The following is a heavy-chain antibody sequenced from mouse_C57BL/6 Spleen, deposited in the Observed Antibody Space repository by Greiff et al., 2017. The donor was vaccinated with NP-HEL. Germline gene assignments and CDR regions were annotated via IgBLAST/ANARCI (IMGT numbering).Heavy chain of an antibody. J-gene: IGHJ4*01. D-gene: IGHD2-3*01. CDR3: VRHEIYDGLMDY. Sequence: EVHLVESGGGLVQPKGSLKLSCAASGFSFNTYAMNWVRQAPGKGLEWVARIRSKSNNYATYYADSVKDRFTISRDDSESMLYLQMNNLKTEDTAMYYCVRHEIYDGLMDYWGQGTSVTVSS. V-gene: IGHV10-1*01. CDR1: GFSFNTYA. CDR2: IRSKSNNYAT.